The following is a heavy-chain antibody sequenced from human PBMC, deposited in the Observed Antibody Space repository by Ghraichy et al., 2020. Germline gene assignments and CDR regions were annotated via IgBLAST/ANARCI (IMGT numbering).Heavy chain of an antibody. CDR3: ARVSYASGRLWLDP. V-gene: IGHV4-59*08. Sequence: SQTLSLTCTVSGGSVSGYYWSWIRQSPGKELEWIWYIYYSGFTKYTPSIESRVNISLETPKNQFSLKLTSVTATDTAIYYCARVSYASGRLWLDPWGQGTLVTVSS. J-gene: IGHJ5*02. D-gene: IGHD3-10*01. CDR1: GGSVSGYY. CDR2: IYYSGFT.